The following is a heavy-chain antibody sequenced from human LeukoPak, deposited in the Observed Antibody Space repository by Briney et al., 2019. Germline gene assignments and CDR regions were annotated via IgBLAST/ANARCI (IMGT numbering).Heavy chain of an antibody. Sequence: GGSLRLSCAASGFTFSSYSMNWVRQAPGKGLEWVSYISSSSSTIYYADSVKGRFTISRDNAKNSLYLQMNSLRAEDTAVYYCASSLLPSSWYESGYWGQGTLVTVSS. CDR1: GFTFSSYS. J-gene: IGHJ4*02. CDR2: ISSSSSTI. D-gene: IGHD6-13*01. CDR3: ASSLLPSSWYESGY. V-gene: IGHV3-48*01.